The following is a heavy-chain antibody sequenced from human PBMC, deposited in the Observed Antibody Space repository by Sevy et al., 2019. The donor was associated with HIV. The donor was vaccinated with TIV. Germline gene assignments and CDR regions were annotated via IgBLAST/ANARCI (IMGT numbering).Heavy chain of an antibody. CDR2: IWSDGINK. J-gene: IGHJ4*02. D-gene: IGHD3-10*01. CDR3: AKDKDSIYYGSGSSSGDFDY. CDR1: GFTFSSYG. Sequence: GGSLRLSCAASGFTFSSYGMNWVRQAPGKGLEWVAFIWSDGINKNYADSVKGRFTISRDKSKNTLYLQMNSLRAEDTAVYYCAKDKDSIYYGSGSSSGDFDYWGQGTLVTVSS. V-gene: IGHV3-30*02.